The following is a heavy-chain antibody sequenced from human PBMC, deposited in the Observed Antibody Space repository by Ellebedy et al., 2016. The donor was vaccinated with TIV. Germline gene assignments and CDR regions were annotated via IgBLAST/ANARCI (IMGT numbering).Heavy chain of an antibody. D-gene: IGHD3-3*01. V-gene: IGHV2-5*02. CDR3: ARVRRHYNSRTGYDVTFDP. Sequence: SGPTLVXPTQTLTLTCTLSGFSVTTPETGVGWLRQPPGKALEWLALIYWDDTKHYCPSVTRGLTISKGTSRNRVGLTVANADQMDTGTYYCARVRRHYNSRTGYDVTFDPWGPGTQVTVSS. J-gene: IGHJ5*02. CDR2: IYWDDTK. CDR1: GFSVTTPETG.